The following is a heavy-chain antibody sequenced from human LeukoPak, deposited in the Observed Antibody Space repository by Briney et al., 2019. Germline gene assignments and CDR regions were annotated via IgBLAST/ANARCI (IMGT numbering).Heavy chain of an antibody. J-gene: IGHJ4*02. Sequence: PGESLRLSCAASGFTFSASWMHWVRQAPGKGLVWLSRLYTDETSATYADFVKGRFTISRDNSKNTLFLQLNSMRVEDTAVYYCVRGNSGYGNFDYWGQGTLVTVSS. V-gene: IGHV3-74*03. CDR2: LYTDETSA. CDR1: GFTFSASW. CDR3: VRGNSGYGNFDY. D-gene: IGHD3-9*01.